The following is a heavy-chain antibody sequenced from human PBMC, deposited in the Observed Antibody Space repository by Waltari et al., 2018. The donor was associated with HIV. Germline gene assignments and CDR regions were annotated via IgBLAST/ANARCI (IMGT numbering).Heavy chain of an antibody. Sequence: DVQLVESGGASVQPGQSLRLSCAASGFTFAFHSMHWVRQAPGTGLLWVSQINTDGMNTIDADSVKGRFTISRDNAKKTLSLQMDGLRVEDTAVYYGTRAIRGNDLWTGRARTWDYFDTWGPGTLVTVAS. CDR2: INTDGMNT. V-gene: IGHV3-74*01. D-gene: IGHD3-3*01. J-gene: IGHJ4*02. CDR1: GFTFAFHS. CDR3: TRAIRGNDLWTGRARTWDYFDT.